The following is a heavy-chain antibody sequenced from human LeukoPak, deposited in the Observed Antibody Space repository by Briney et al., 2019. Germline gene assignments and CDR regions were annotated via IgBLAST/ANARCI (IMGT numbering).Heavy chain of an antibody. CDR3: AARWGYSSGDY. Sequence: GGSLRLSCAASGFTFSSYAMSWVRQAPGKGLERVSAISGSGGSTYYADSVKGRFTISRDNSKNTLYLQMNSLRAEDTAVYYCAARWGYSSGDYWGQGTLVTVSS. J-gene: IGHJ4*02. V-gene: IGHV3-23*01. CDR2: ISGSGGST. D-gene: IGHD3-22*01. CDR1: GFTFSSYA.